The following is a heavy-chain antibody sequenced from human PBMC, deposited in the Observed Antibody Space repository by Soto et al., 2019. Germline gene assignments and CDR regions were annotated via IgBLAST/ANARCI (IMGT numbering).Heavy chain of an antibody. D-gene: IGHD6-13*01. CDR3: ARARDSSSSFYFDS. V-gene: IGHV5-51*01. Sequence: LKISCQGSGYTFATYWVGWVRQMPGKGLEWMGIIYPGDFDTRYSPSFQGQVSISADKSISTAYLQWNSLKASDTAIYYCARARDSSSSFYFDSWGQGTLVTVSS. CDR1: GYTFATYW. CDR2: IYPGDFDT. J-gene: IGHJ4*02.